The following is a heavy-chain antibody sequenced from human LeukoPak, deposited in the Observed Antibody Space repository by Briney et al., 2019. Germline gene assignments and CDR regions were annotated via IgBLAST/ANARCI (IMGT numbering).Heavy chain of an antibody. CDR3: AKDDPVRSAFDI. Sequence: GGSLRLSCAASGFTFSSYGMHWVRQAPGKGLEWVAFIRYGGSDKYYADSAKGRFTISRDNSKNTLYLQTNSLRSDDTALYYCAKDDPVRSAFDIWGQGTMVTVSS. CDR1: GFTFSSYG. CDR2: IRYGGSDK. V-gene: IGHV3-30*02. J-gene: IGHJ3*02.